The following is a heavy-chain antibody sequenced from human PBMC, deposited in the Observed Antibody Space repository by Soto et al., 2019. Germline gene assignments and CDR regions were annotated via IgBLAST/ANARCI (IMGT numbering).Heavy chain of an antibody. D-gene: IGHD4-17*01. V-gene: IGHV4-39*01. Sequence: SETLSLTCTVSGGSISSSSYYWGWIRQPPGKGLEWIGSIYYSGSTYYNPSLKSRVTISVDTSKNQFSLKLSSVTAADTAVYYCARHYGDYVVTHYYYYMDVWGKGTTVTVSS. CDR3: ARHYGDYVVTHYYYYMDV. J-gene: IGHJ6*03. CDR1: GGSISSSSYY. CDR2: IYYSGST.